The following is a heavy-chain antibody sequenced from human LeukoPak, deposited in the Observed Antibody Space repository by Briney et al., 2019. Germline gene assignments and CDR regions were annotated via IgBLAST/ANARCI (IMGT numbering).Heavy chain of an antibody. CDR1: GYTFTSYG. Sequence: ASVKVSCKASGYTFTSYGISWVRQAPGQGLEWMGWISAYNGNTNYAQKLHGRVTMTTDTSTSTAYMELRSLRSDDTAVYYCARGYCSSTSCYSFDYWGQGTLVTVSS. CDR2: ISAYNGNT. CDR3: ARGYCSSTSCYSFDY. V-gene: IGHV1-18*01. J-gene: IGHJ4*02. D-gene: IGHD2-2*01.